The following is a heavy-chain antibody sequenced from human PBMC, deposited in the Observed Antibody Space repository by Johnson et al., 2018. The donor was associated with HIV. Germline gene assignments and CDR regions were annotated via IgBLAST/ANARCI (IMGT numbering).Heavy chain of an antibody. J-gene: IGHJ3*02. D-gene: IGHD5-24*01. Sequence: VQLVESGGAVVQPGGSLRLSCAASGFPFDDYAMHWVRQAPGNGLEWVANIKQDGSEKYYVDSVKGRFTISRDNAKNSLYLQMNSLRAEDTAVYYCARGLWPQRWAFDIWGQGTMVTVSS. CDR2: IKQDGSEK. V-gene: IGHV3-7*03. CDR1: GFPFDDYA. CDR3: ARGLWPQRWAFDI.